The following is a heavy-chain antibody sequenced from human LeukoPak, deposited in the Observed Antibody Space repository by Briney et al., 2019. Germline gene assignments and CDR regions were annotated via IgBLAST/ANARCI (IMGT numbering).Heavy chain of an antibody. CDR2: IYHSGST. J-gene: IGHJ3*02. V-gene: IGHV4-30-2*01. Sequence: SETLSLTCAVSGGSISSGGYSWSWIRQPPGKGLEWIGYIYHSGSTYYNPSLKSRVTISVDRSKNQFSLKLSSVTAADTAVYYCARLQVAAHAFDIWGQGTMVTVSS. D-gene: IGHD2-15*01. CDR3: ARLQVAAHAFDI. CDR1: GGSISSGGYS.